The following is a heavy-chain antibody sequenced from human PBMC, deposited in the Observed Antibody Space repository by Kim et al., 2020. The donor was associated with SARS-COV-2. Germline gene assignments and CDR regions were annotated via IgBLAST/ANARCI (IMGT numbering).Heavy chain of an antibody. CDR2: IYYSGST. J-gene: IGHJ2*01. CDR1: GGSVSSDNYY. Sequence: SETLSLTCGVSGGSVSSDNYYWSWIRQPPGKGLEWIGYIYYSGSTSYNPFLKSRVIISLDTSKNQFPLMLSSVTAADTAVYYCAREPVVGGDYDDWYFDLWGRGTLVTVSS. CDR3: AREPVVGGDYDDWYFDL. V-gene: IGHV4-61*01. D-gene: IGHD4-17*01.